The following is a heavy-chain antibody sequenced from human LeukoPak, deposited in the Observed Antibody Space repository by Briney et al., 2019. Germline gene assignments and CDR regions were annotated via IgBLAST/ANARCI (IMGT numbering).Heavy chain of an antibody. V-gene: IGHV4-4*07. CDR3: ARSKAYYDSSGYANDC. CDR1: GGSISSYY. D-gene: IGHD3-22*01. Sequence: SETLSLTCTVSGGSISSYYWSWIRQPAGKGLEWIGRIYSSGSTNYDPSLKSRVTMSVDTSKNQYSLKLSSVTAADTAVYYCARSKAYYDSSGYANDCWGQGTLVTVSS. CDR2: IYSSGST. J-gene: IGHJ4*02.